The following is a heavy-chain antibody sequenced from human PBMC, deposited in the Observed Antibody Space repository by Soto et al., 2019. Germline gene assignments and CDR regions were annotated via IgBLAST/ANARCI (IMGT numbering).Heavy chain of an antibody. Sequence: ASVKVSCKASGYTFTTYGISWVRQAPGQGLEWLGWINTHNGNTNYAQNLQGRVIMTADTSTNTAYMELRSLRSDDTAIYYCTREGSVTYYYYGMDAWGQGTTVTVSS. CDR2: INTHNGNT. CDR3: TREGSVTYYYYGMDA. J-gene: IGHJ6*02. CDR1: GYTFTTYG. D-gene: IGHD3-10*01. V-gene: IGHV1-18*01.